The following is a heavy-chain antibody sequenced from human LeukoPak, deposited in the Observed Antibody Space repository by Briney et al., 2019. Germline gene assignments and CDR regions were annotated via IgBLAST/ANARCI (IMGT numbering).Heavy chain of an antibody. J-gene: IGHJ4*02. D-gene: IGHD3-10*01. V-gene: IGHV3-30*02. CDR2: IRYDGSNK. CDR1: GVTFSGYG. Sequence: GVSLRLSCAASGVTFSGYGMHWVRQAPGKGLEWVAFIRYDGSNKYYADSVKGRFTISRDNSKNTLYLQMNSLRAEDTAVYYCAKGVIWYGSGSYQSADFDYWGQGTLVTVSS. CDR3: AKGVIWYGSGSYQSADFDY.